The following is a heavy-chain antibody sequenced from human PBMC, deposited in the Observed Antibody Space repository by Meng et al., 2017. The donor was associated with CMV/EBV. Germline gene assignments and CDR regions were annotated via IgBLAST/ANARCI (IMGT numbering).Heavy chain of an antibody. CDR3: ARALGGPLRFLE. D-gene: IGHD3-3*01. V-gene: IGHV4-4*02. CDR1: GGSISSSNW. CDR2: IYHSGST. Sequence: CADSGGSISSSNWWSWVRQPPGKGLEWIGEIYHSGSTNYNPSLKSRVTISVDKSKNQFSLKLSSVTAADTAVYYCARALGGPLRFLEWGQGTLVTVSS. J-gene: IGHJ4*02.